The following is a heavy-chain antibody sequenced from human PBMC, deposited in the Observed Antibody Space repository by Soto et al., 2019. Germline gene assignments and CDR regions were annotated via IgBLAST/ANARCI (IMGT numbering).Heavy chain of an antibody. CDR3: ARQPSHEYSSRSGFLDY. CDR1: GGTFSSYA. CDR2: IIPIFGTA. D-gene: IGHD6-13*01. J-gene: IGHJ4*02. V-gene: IGHV1-69*13. Sequence: SVKVSCKAFGGTFSSYAISWVLQAPGQGLEWMGGIIPIFGTANYAQKFQGRVTITADESTSTAYMELSSLRSEDTAVYYCARQPSHEYSSRSGFLDYWGQGTLVTVSS.